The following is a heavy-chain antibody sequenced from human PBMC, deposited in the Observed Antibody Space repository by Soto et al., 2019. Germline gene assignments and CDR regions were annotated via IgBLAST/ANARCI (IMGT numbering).Heavy chain of an antibody. J-gene: IGHJ4*02. CDR3: AKSPPYSSPFYFYY. CDR1: AFNFSSYP. Sequence: AGALRLTFAASAFNFSSYPMTLVRPARGKGPEWVSAISGSAGITYYADSVKGRFTISRDNSKNTLYLQMNSLRAEDTAVYYCAKSPPYSSPFYFYYWGQGTLVTVSS. V-gene: IGHV3-23*01. D-gene: IGHD6-6*01. CDR2: ISGSAGIT.